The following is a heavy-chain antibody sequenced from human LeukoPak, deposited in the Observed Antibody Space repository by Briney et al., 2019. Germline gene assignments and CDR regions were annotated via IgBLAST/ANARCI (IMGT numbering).Heavy chain of an antibody. CDR1: GYTFTSYG. V-gene: IGHV1-18*01. J-gene: IGHJ4*02. CDR3: TRDRRGGSGSYRRFDY. D-gene: IGHD3-10*01. Sequence: ASVKVSCKASGYTFTSYGISWVRQAPGQGLEWMGWISAYNGNTNYAQKLQGRVTMTTDTSTSTAYMELRSLRSDDTAVYYCTRDRRGGSGSYRRFDYWGQGTLVTVSS. CDR2: ISAYNGNT.